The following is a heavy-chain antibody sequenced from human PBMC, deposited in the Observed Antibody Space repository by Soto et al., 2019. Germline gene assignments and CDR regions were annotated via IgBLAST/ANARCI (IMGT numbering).Heavy chain of an antibody. CDR1: GGTFSSYA. Sequence: GASVKVSCKASGGTFSSYAISWVRQAPGQGLEWMGGIIPIFGTANYAQKFQGRVTITADESTSTAYMELSSLRPEDTAAYYCAVGYGGNITPANYWGQGTLVTVSS. CDR3: AVGYGGNITPANY. J-gene: IGHJ4*02. V-gene: IGHV1-69*13. D-gene: IGHD4-17*01. CDR2: IIPIFGTA.